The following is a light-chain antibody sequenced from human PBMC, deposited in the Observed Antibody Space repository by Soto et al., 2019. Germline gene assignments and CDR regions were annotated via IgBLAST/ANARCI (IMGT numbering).Light chain of an antibody. V-gene: IGKV3-15*01. CDR1: QSVNSN. CDR2: DAS. CDR3: QQYNFWPPLT. J-gene: IGKJ4*01. Sequence: EIVMTQSPATLSVSPGERATLSCRASQSVNSNLAWYRQKPGQAPRLLISDASTRATGVPARFSGSGSGTEFTHNISSLQSEDSGIYYCQQYNFWPPLTFGGGTKVEIK.